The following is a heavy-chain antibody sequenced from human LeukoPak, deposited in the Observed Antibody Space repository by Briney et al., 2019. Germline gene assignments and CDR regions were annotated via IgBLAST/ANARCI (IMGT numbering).Heavy chain of an antibody. D-gene: IGHD4-23*01. V-gene: IGHV3-74*01. CDR2: IYVDGTST. Sequence: PGGSLRLSCAASGFTFSIYGMHWVRRVPGEGLVWVSRIYVDGTSTNYADSVKGRFTISRDNAKNTVFLQLDSLRAEDTGVYYCTASRSGGNSGLPDYWGQGTLVTVSS. CDR3: TASRSGGNSGLPDY. CDR1: GFTFSIYG. J-gene: IGHJ4*02.